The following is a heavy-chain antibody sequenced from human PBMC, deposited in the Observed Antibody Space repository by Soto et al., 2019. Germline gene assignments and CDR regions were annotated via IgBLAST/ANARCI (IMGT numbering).Heavy chain of an antibody. D-gene: IGHD6-13*01. V-gene: IGHV3-23*01. J-gene: IGHJ6*02. CDR1: GFTFSSYA. Sequence: QPGGSLRLSCAASGFTFSSYAMSWVRQAPGKGLEWVSAISGSGGSTYYADSVKGRFTISRDNSKNTLYLQMNSLRAEDTAVYYCYRRWQQLLSYYYYGMDVWGQGTTVTVSS. CDR2: ISGSGGST. CDR3: YRRWQQLLSYYYYGMDV.